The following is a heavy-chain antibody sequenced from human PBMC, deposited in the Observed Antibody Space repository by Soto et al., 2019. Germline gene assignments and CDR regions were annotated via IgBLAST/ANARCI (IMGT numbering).Heavy chain of an antibody. D-gene: IGHD2-15*01. V-gene: IGHV3-30*18. CDR2: ISYDGSNK. CDR3: AKEDCSGGSCYSYYYYYGMDV. J-gene: IGHJ6*02. Sequence: PGGSLRLSCAASGFTFSSYAMHWVRQAPGKGLEWAAVISYDGSNKYYADSVKGRFTISRDNSKNTLYLQMNSLRAEDTAVYYCAKEDCSGGSCYSYYYYYGMDVWGQGTTVTVSS. CDR1: GFTFSSYA.